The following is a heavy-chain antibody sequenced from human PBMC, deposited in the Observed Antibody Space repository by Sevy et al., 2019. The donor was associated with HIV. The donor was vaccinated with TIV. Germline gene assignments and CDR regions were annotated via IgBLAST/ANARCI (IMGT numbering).Heavy chain of an antibody. CDR1: GFTFSSYA. V-gene: IGHV3-23*01. Sequence: GSLRLSCAASGFTFSSYAMSWVRQAPGKGLEWVSAISGSGGSTYYADSVKGRFTISRDNSKNTLYLQMNSLRAEDTAVYYCAKVVRHDSLYYYGMDVWGQGTTVTVSS. CDR3: AKVVRHDSLYYYGMDV. CDR2: ISGSGGST. D-gene: IGHD3-3*01. J-gene: IGHJ6*02.